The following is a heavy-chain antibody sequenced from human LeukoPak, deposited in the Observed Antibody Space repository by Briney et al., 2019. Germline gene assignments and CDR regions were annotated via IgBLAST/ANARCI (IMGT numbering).Heavy chain of an antibody. CDR1: GGSISNYY. Sequence: SETLSLTCAVSGGSISNYYWSWIRQPPGKGLEGIGYIYYSGSTNYNPSLKSRVTISVDTSKNQFSLKLSSVTAADTAVYYCASGYSSGWYGLGGTFDYWGQGTLVTVSS. V-gene: IGHV4-59*01. CDR3: ASGYSSGWYGLGGTFDY. D-gene: IGHD6-19*01. J-gene: IGHJ4*02. CDR2: IYYSGST.